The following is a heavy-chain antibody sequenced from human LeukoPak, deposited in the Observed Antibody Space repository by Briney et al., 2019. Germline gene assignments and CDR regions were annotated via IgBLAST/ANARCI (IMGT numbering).Heavy chain of an antibody. CDR1: GGTFSSYA. CDR3: ARGVVSDNWFDP. J-gene: IGHJ5*02. D-gene: IGHD3-3*01. V-gene: IGHV1-69*05. CDR2: IIPIFGTT. Sequence: SVKVSCKASGGTFSSYAISWVRQAPGQGLEWMGGIIPIFGTTNYAQKFQGRVTITTDESTSTAYMELSSLTSEDTAVYYCARGVVSDNWFDPWGQGTLVTVSS.